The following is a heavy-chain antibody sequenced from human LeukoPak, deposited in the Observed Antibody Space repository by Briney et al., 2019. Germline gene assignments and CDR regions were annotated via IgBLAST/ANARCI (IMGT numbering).Heavy chain of an antibody. V-gene: IGHV3-23*01. D-gene: IGHD3-9*01. CDR2: ITGSGTNR. CDR3: VIWGDYDVLTGYYVPDY. CDR1: GFTFSNYA. Sequence: GASLRLSCVASGFTFSNYAMSWVRQAPGKGLEWVSAITGSGTNRYYADSLKGRFTTSRDNSKITVFLQMNSLRHEDTAIYYCVIWGDYDVLTGYYVPDYWGQGTLVTVAS. J-gene: IGHJ4*02.